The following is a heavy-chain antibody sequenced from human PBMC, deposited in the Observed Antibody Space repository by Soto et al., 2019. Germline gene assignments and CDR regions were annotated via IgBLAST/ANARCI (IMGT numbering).Heavy chain of an antibody. D-gene: IGHD2-2*01. CDR3: AHGVVPAAMKGAGGYFDY. CDR1: GGSISSGGYY. J-gene: IGHJ4*02. Sequence: QVQLQESGPGLVKPSQTLSLTCTVSGGSISSGGYYWSWIRQHPGKGLEWIGYIYYSGSTYYNPSLRSRVTISVDTSKNQFSLKLSSVTAADTAVYYCAHGVVPAAMKGAGGYFDYWGQGTLVTVSS. V-gene: IGHV4-31*03. CDR2: IYYSGST.